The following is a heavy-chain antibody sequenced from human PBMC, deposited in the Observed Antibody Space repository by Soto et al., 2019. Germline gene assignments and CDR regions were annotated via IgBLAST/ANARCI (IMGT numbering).Heavy chain of an antibody. D-gene: IGHD3-3*01. CDR1: GFTFSSYS. J-gene: IGHJ4*02. V-gene: IGHV3-21*01. CDR2: ISSSSSYI. CDR3: ARGITGGYYFWSGDYRPAVHAY. Sequence: GGSLRLSCAASGFTFSSYSMNWVRQAPGKGLEWVSSISSSSSYIYYADSVKGRFTISRDNAKNSLYLQMNSLRAEDTAVYYRARGITGGYYFWSGDYRPAVHAYWTQRSPVIVSA.